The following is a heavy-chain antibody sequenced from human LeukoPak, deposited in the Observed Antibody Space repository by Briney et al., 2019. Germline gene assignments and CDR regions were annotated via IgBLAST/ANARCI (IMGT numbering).Heavy chain of an antibody. D-gene: IGHD3-16*02. J-gene: IGHJ4*02. CDR3: ARDAGRYPVDY. CDR1: GFTFNDYY. V-gene: IGHV3-11*04. CDR2: ISSSGSTI. Sequence: GGSLRLSCAASGFTFNDYYMSWLRQAPGKGLEGVSYISSSGSTIYYADSVKGRFTISRNNAKNSLYLQMNSLRAEDTAVYYCARDAGRYPVDYWGQGTLVTVSS.